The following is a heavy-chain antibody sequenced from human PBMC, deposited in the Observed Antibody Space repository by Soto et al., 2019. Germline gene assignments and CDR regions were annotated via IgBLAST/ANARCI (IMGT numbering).Heavy chain of an antibody. CDR1: GGSTSSSSYQ. J-gene: IGHJ4*02. V-gene: IGHV4-39*07. D-gene: IGHD2-21*01. CDR3: TRGGDAYKNGH. Sequence: SETLSLTCTVSGGSTSSSSYQWVWIRQPPGKGLEWIGNVYYNGNTYYNPSLKSRLTISVDTSNNQFSLKVKSVNAADTAVYYCTRGGDAYKNGHWGQGTLVTVSS. CDR2: VYYNGNT.